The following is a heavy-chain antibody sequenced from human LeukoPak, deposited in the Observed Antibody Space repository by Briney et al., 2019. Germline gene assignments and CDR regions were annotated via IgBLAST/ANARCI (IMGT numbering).Heavy chain of an antibody. Sequence: GGSLRLSCTASGFTFGDYGMSWVRQAPGEGLEWVSGINWNGGSTGYADSVKGRFTISRDNAKNSLYLQMNSLRAEDTALYYCARIDTYYYDSSGYYSAFDIWGQGTIVTVS. V-gene: IGHV3-20*04. J-gene: IGHJ3*02. CDR1: GFTFGDYG. CDR2: INWNGGST. D-gene: IGHD3-22*01. CDR3: ARIDTYYYDSSGYYSAFDI.